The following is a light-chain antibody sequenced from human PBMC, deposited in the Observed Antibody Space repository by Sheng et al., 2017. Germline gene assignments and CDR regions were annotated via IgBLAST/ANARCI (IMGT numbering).Light chain of an antibody. J-gene: IGLJ3*02. Sequence: QFVVTQAPSASASLGASVKVTCTLSSGQRFNAIAWHQQRSGKGPRYLMKINSDGTYSRGDGIPDRFSGSSSGAERYLTIFGLKSEDEADYYCQTWDTGIQVFGGGTKLTV. V-gene: IGLV4-69*01. CDR1: SGQRFNA. CDR3: QTWDTGIQV. CDR2: INSDGTY.